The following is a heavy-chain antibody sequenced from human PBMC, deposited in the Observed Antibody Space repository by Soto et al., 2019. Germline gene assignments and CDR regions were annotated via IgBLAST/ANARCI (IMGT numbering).Heavy chain of an antibody. CDR2: IHPDSGDT. Sequence: QVQLVQSGVEVKNPGASVKVSCKASGYTFSAYYMHWVRQAPGQGLEWMGYIHPDSGDTNYAQKCQGSVTMTSDTSISTVYMELTRLKSDDTAVYYCPRRDSSWAFDIWGQGTMLTVSS. CDR3: PRRDSSWAFDI. J-gene: IGHJ3*02. V-gene: IGHV1-2*04. CDR1: GYTFSAYY. D-gene: IGHD2-21*02.